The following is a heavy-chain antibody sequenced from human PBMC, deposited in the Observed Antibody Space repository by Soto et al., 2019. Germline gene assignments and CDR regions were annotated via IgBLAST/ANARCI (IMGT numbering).Heavy chain of an antibody. V-gene: IGHV3-11*01. J-gene: IGHJ1*01. CDR1: GFTFSDYY. Sequence: GGSLRLSCAASGFTFSDYYMSWIRQAPGKGLEWVSYISSSGSTIYYADSVKGRFTISRDNAKNSLYLQMTSLRAEAPSLYYCARDQEYGSGSYPTWGQSPLVTVSS. D-gene: IGHD3-10*01. CDR2: ISSSGSTI. CDR3: ARDQEYGSGSYPT.